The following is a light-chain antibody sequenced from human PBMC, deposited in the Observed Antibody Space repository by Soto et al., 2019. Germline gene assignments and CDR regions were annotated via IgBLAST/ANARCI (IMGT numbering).Light chain of an antibody. Sequence: ENVLTQSPATLSLSPGERATLSCRASQTVGSSFLAWYQQKRGQAPRLLIYGASNRATGIPDRFSGSGSGADFTLTINRLEPEDFAVYYCQQFETFGGGTKLDIK. J-gene: IGKJ4*01. V-gene: IGKV3-20*01. CDR3: QQFET. CDR2: GAS. CDR1: QTVGSSF.